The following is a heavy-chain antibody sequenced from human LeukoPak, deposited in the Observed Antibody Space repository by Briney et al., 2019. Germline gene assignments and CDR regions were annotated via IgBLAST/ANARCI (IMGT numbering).Heavy chain of an antibody. CDR1: GGSFSGYY. CDR3: AGGRRDGYSNYWYFDL. Sequence: PETLSLTCAVYGGSFSGYYWTWIRQPPGKGLEWIGVIFHSGSTNFNPSLKSRATISLDTSKNQFSLKLSSVTAADTAVYYCAGGRRDGYSNYWYFDLWGRGTLVTVSS. J-gene: IGHJ2*01. CDR2: IFHSGST. D-gene: IGHD5-24*01. V-gene: IGHV4-34*01.